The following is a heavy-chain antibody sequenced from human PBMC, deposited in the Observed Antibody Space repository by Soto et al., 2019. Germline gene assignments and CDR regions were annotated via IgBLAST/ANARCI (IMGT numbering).Heavy chain of an antibody. Sequence: GGSLRLTCAASGFTFSSNGMHWVRQAPGKGLEWVAVISYDGSNKYYADSVKGRFTISRDNSKNTLYLQMNSLRAEDTAVYYCARKYTVVRGVIIDYGMDVWGQGTTVTVSS. V-gene: IGHV3-30*03. J-gene: IGHJ6*02. CDR3: ARKYTVVRGVIIDYGMDV. D-gene: IGHD3-10*01. CDR2: ISYDGSNK. CDR1: GFTFSSNG.